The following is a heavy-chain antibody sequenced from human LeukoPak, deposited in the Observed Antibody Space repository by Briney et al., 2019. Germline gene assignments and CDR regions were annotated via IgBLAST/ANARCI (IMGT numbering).Heavy chain of an antibody. D-gene: IGHD1-26*01. J-gene: IGHJ4*02. CDR2: IYYSGNT. V-gene: IGHV4-39*01. CDR3: AKMTGSYSHPFDY. Sequence: SETLSLTCTVSGGSISSSSYYWGWIRQPPGKGLEWIGSIYYSGNTYYKPSLQSRVTISVDTSKNQFSQKTRSVTAADTAVYYCAKMTGSYSHPFDYWGQGTLVTVSS. CDR1: GGSISSSSYY.